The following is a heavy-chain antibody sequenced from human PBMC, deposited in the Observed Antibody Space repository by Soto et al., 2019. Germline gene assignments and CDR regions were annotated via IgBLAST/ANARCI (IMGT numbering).Heavy chain of an antibody. D-gene: IGHD3-22*01. CDR1: GFTFSSYA. CDR3: AESYYDSSGYYSWFDY. Sequence: GGSLRLSCAASGFTFSSYAMSWVRQAPGKGLEWVSAISGSGGSTYYADSVKGRFTISRDNSKNTLYLQMNSLRAEDTAVYYCAESYYDSSGYYSWFDYWGQGTLVTVSS. V-gene: IGHV3-23*01. J-gene: IGHJ4*02. CDR2: ISGSGGST.